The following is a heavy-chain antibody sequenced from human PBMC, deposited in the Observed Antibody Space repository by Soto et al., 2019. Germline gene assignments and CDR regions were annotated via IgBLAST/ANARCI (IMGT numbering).Heavy chain of an antibody. Sequence: LRLSCAATGFTFSSYAMSWVRQAPGKGLEWVSVISGSGGGTYYADSVKGRFTISRDKSKNTLYLQMNSLRVEDTAVFYCAKTAAARPNLSLDSWGQGTLVTVS. CDR2: ISGSGGGT. D-gene: IGHD6-6*01. V-gene: IGHV3-23*01. J-gene: IGHJ4*02. CDR3: AKTAAARPNLSLDS. CDR1: GFTFSSYA.